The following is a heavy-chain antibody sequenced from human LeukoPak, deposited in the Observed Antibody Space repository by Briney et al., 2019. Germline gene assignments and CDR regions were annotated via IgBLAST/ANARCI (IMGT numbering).Heavy chain of an antibody. D-gene: IGHD3-10*01. CDR1: GGSFSGYY. CDR3: ARGLSPRINMVRGVRPPFRGVFDY. CDR2: INHSGST. J-gene: IGHJ4*02. V-gene: IGHV4-34*01. Sequence: PSETLSLTCAVYGGSFSGYYWSWIRQPPGKGLEWIGEINHSGSTNHNPSLKSRVTISVDTSKNQFSLKLSSVTAADTAVYYCARGLSPRINMVRGVRPPFRGVFDYWGQGTLVTVSS.